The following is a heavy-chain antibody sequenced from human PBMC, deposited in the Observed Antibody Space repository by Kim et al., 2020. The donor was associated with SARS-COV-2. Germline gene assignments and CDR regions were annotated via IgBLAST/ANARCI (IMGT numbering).Heavy chain of an antibody. CDR3: AKGGEGAWFSDC. D-gene: IGHD3-22*01. Sequence: GGSLRLSCAASGFTVSNYRMIWVRQAPGKGLEWVSGISVSGDTTYYVDSVKGRFTISKDNSKNTLYLEMHNLRAEDTAIYYCAKGGEGAWFSDCWGQGALVAVSS. CDR2: ISVSGDTT. CDR1: GFTVSNYR. V-gene: IGHV3-23*01. J-gene: IGHJ4*02.